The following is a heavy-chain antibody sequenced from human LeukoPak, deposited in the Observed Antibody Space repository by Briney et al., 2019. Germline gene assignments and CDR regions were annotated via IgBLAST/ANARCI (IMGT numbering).Heavy chain of an antibody. J-gene: IGHJ5*02. D-gene: IGHD5-24*01. CDR2: INPSGGST. V-gene: IGHV1-46*01. Sequence: ASVKVSCKASGYTFTSYYMHWVRQAPGQGLEWMGIINPSGGSTSYAQKFQGRVTMTRDMSTSTVYMELSSLRSEDTAVYYCARGKRDGIAAYSCVPWGQGTLVTVSS. CDR1: GYTFTSYY. CDR3: ARGKRDGIAAYSCVP.